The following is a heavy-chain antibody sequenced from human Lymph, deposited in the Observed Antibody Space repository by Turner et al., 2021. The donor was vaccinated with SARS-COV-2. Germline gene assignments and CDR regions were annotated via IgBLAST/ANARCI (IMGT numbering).Heavy chain of an antibody. CDR3: ARDLGTYGMDV. V-gene: IGHV3-53*02. Sequence: EVQLLETGGGLIQPGGSLRLSCAASGIIVSRNYMNWVRQAPGKGLEWVSVIYSGGTTDYADSVKGRFTISRDNSKNTLYLQMNSLRVEDTAVYYCARDLGTYGMDVWGQGTTVTVSS. CDR2: IYSGGTT. CDR1: GIIVSRNY. J-gene: IGHJ6*02. D-gene: IGHD6-13*01.